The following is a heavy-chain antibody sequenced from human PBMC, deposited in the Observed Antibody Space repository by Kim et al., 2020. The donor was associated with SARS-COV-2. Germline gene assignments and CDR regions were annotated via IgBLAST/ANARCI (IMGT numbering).Heavy chain of an antibody. J-gene: IGHJ4*02. V-gene: IGHV1-2*02. Sequence: ASVKVSCKASGYTFTDHYIHWVRQAPGQGLEWMGWIYPNSGGTNYAQKFQGRVTVTRDTATSTAYMELSRLRSDDTAVYYCTREDYWGQGSLVTVPS. CDR3: TREDY. CDR2: IYPNSGGT. CDR1: GYTFTDHY.